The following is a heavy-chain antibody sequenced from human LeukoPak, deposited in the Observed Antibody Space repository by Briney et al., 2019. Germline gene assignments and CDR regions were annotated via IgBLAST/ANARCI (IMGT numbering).Heavy chain of an antibody. CDR3: ARDPDGGSSSSDY. CDR1: GFTFRSYG. CDR2: IWYDGSNK. D-gene: IGHD1-26*01. V-gene: IGHV3-33*01. J-gene: IGHJ4*02. Sequence: HAGGSLRLSCAASGFTFRSYGMHWVRQAPGKGLEWVAVIWYDGSNKYYADSVKGRFTISRDNSKNTLYLQMNSLRAEDTAVYYCARDPDGGSSSSDYWGQGTLVTVSS.